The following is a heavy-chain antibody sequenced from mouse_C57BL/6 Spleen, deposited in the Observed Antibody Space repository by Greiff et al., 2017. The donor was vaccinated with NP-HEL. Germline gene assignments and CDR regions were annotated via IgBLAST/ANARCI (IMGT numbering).Heavy chain of an antibody. Sequence: VQLVESGAELVRPGASVTLSCKASGYTFTDYEMHWVKQTPVHGLEWIGAIDPETGGTAYNQKFKGKAILTADKSSSTAYMELRSLTSEDSAVYYCTRWAYWGQGTTLTVSS. J-gene: IGHJ2*01. CDR1: GYTFTDYE. CDR3: TRWAY. V-gene: IGHV1-15*01. CDR2: IDPETGGT.